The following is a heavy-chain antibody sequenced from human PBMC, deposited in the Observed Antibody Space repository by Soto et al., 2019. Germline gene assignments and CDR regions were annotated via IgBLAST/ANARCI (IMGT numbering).Heavy chain of an antibody. Sequence: QVQLVQSGAEVKKPGSSVKVSCKASGGTFSSYAISWVRQAPGQGLEWMGGIIPIFGTANYAQKFQGRVTITADESTSTAYMELSSLRSEDTAVYYCARDADYYDSIGYSHAYNWFDPWGQGTLVTVSA. CDR3: ARDADYYDSIGYSHAYNWFDP. J-gene: IGHJ5*02. D-gene: IGHD3-22*01. CDR1: GGTFSSYA. CDR2: IIPIFGTA. V-gene: IGHV1-69*12.